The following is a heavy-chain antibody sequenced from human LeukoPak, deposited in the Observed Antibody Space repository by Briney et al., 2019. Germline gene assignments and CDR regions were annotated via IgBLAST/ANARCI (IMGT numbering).Heavy chain of an antibody. J-gene: IGHJ4*02. CDR2: IKQDGSEK. V-gene: IGHV3-7*01. Sequence: GGSLRLSCAASGFTFSSYWMSWVRQAPGKGLEWVANIKQDGSEKYYVDSVKGRFTISRDNAKNSLYLQMNSLRAEDTAVYYCARETGYDFWSGYYNPNYFDYWGQGTLVTVSS. CDR1: GFTFSSYW. D-gene: IGHD3-3*01. CDR3: ARETGYDFWSGYYNPNYFDY.